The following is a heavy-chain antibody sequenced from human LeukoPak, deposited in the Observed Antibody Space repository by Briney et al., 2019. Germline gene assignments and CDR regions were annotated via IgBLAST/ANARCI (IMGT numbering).Heavy chain of an antibody. Sequence: SETLSLTCTVSGGSISSYYWSWIRQPPGKGLEWIGYIYYSGSTNYNPSLKSRVTISVDTSKNQFSLKLSSVTAADTAVYYCARSTRYYYYSSGSSHFGYWGQGTLVTVSS. V-gene: IGHV4-59*01. J-gene: IGHJ4*02. CDR2: IYYSGST. CDR1: GGSISSYY. CDR3: ARSTRYYYYSSGSSHFGY. D-gene: IGHD3-22*01.